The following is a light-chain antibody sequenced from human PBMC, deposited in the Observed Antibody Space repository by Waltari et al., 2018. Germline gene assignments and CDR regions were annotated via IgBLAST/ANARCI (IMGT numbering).Light chain of an antibody. Sequence: EIVMTQSPATLSQSPGERATLSCRASQSVSIRLDWYQQKPGQGPRLLIYGASRRAAGIPARFSGSGSGTDFTLTISSLEPEDVGVYYCLQRNNGLTFGGGTKVEIK. J-gene: IGKJ4*01. V-gene: IGKV3D-15*01. CDR3: LQRNNGLT. CDR1: QSVSIR. CDR2: GAS.